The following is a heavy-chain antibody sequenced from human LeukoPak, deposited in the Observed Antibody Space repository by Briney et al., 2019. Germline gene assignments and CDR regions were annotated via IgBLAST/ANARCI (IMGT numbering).Heavy chain of an antibody. CDR1: GGSVNNGDYY. V-gene: IGHV4-31*03. D-gene: IGHD1-26*01. CDR3: ARVSSGSYSSFDY. J-gene: IGHJ4*02. CDR2: IYYSGST. Sequence: TLSLTCTVSGGSVNNGDYYWSWLRQHPGKGLEWIGSIYYSGSTYPNPSLKSRVTISVDTSKNQFSLNLSSVTAADTAVYYCARVSSGSYSSFDYWGQGTLVTVSS.